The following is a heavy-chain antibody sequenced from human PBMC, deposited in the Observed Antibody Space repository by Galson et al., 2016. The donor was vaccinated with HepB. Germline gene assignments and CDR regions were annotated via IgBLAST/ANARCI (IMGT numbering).Heavy chain of an antibody. D-gene: IGHD2-15*01. V-gene: IGHV1-18*01. CDR3: ARDCRGGTCYGTT. Sequence: SVKVSCKASGYTFTSYGISWVRQAPGQGLEWMGWISAYNGNTNYAQKLQGRVTMTTDTSTSTAYMELRSLRSDETADDTAVYYCARDCRGGTCYGTTWGQGTLVTVSS. CDR2: ISAYNGNT. CDR1: GYTFTSYG. J-gene: IGHJ5*02.